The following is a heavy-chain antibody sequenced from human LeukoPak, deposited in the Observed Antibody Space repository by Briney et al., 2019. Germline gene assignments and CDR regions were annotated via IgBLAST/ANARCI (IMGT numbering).Heavy chain of an antibody. D-gene: IGHD1-26*01. J-gene: IGHJ4*02. Sequence: SQTLSLTCAISGDSVSSNSVACNWIRQSPSRGLEWLGRTYYRSKWNNDYAGFVKSRITINPDTTKNQFSLQLNSVTPEDTAVYYCARLHSGSFDYWGQGTPVTVSS. CDR1: GDSVSSNSVA. CDR3: ARLHSGSFDY. CDR2: TYYRSKWNN. V-gene: IGHV6-1*01.